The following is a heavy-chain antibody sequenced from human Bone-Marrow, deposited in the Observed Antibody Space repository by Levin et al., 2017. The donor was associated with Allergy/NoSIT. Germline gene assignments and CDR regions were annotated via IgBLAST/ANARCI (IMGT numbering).Heavy chain of an antibody. CDR3: AKSPTLTGYYEWFDP. J-gene: IGHJ5*02. V-gene: IGHV3-30*18. CDR1: GFIFRSYG. Sequence: GGSLRLSCAASGFIFRSYGMHWVRQAPGKGLEWVGLISYDGDFTFYGDSVKGRFTISRDNSNNTLFLQMDSLSAEDTAIYYCAKSPTLTGYYEWFDPWGQGTLVTVSS. CDR2: ISYDGDFT. D-gene: IGHD3-9*01.